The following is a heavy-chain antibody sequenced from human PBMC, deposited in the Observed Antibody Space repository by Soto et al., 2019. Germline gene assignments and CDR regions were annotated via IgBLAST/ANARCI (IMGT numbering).Heavy chain of an antibody. CDR2: INPSGGST. J-gene: IGHJ5*02. CDR3: ARDLFRGNSVDWAFDP. V-gene: IGHV1-46*01. Sequence: ASVKVSCKASGYTFTSYYMHWVRQAPGQGLEWMGIINPSGGSTSYAQKFQGRVTMTRDTSTSTVYMELSSLRSEDTAVYYCARDLFRGNSVDWAFDPWGQGTLVTVSS. CDR1: GYTFTSYY. D-gene: IGHD3-9*01.